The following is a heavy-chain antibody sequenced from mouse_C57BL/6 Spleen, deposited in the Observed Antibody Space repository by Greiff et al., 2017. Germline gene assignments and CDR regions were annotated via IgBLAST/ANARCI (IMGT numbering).Heavy chain of an antibody. V-gene: IGHV1-80*01. CDR3: ARSDGNCPYYYAMDY. Sequence: VQLQQSGAELVKPGASVKISCKASGYAFSSYWMNWVKQRPGKGLEWIGQIYPGDGDTNYNGKFKGKATLTADKSSSAAYMQLSSLTSEDSAVYFCARSDGNCPYYYAMDYWGQGTSVTVSS. CDR2: IYPGDGDT. CDR1: GYAFSSYW. J-gene: IGHJ4*01. D-gene: IGHD2-1*01.